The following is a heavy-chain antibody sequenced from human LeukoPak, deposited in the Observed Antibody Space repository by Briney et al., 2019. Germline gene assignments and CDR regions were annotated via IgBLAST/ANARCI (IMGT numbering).Heavy chain of an antibody. V-gene: IGHV4-61*07. Sequence: LELIGYIYSSGSTNYAPSLRSRVTISVDTSKRQFSLKVNSVTAADTAVYYCARRYRGFFDYWGQGILVTVSS. D-gene: IGHD5-18*01. J-gene: IGHJ4*02. CDR3: ARRYRGFFDY. CDR2: IYSSGST.